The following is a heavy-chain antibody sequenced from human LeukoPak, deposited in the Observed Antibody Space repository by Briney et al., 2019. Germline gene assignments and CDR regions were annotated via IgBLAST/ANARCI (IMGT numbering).Heavy chain of an antibody. J-gene: IGHJ3*02. CDR3: ARALRWSDAFDI. CDR2: SYYSGST. V-gene: IGHV4-59*01. CDR1: DGSISTYY. Sequence: SETLSLTCTVSDGSISTYYWSWIRQPPGKGLEWIGYSYYSGSTNYNPSLKSRVTISVDTSKNQVSLKVRSVTAADTAVYFCARALRWSDAFDIWGQGTMVTVSS. D-gene: IGHD4-23*01.